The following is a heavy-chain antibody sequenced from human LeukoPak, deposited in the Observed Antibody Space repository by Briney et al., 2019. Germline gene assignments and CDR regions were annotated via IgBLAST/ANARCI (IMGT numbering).Heavy chain of an antibody. CDR3: ARGTVTMSD. Sequence: ASVKVSCKASGYTFTSYGISWVRQAPGQGLEWMGRINPNSGGTNYAQKFQGRVTMTRDTSISTAYMELSRLRSDDTAVYYCARGTVTMSDWGQGTLVTVSS. J-gene: IGHJ4*02. CDR1: GYTFTSYG. CDR2: INPNSGGT. D-gene: IGHD4-17*01. V-gene: IGHV1-2*06.